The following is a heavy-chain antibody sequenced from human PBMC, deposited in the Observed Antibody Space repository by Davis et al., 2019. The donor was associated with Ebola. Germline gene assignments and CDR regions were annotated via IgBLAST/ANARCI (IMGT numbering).Heavy chain of an antibody. V-gene: IGHV4-59*11. CDR2: IYYSGST. CDR3: ARDGGIGPPNF. D-gene: IGHD3-16*01. J-gene: IGHJ4*02. CDR1: GGSISGHY. Sequence: PSETLSLTCTVSGGSISGHYWSWIRQPPGKGLEWIGYIYYSGSTNYNPSLRSRVTISVDTSKNQFSLKLSAVTAADTAVYYCARDGGIGPPNFWGQGALVTVSS.